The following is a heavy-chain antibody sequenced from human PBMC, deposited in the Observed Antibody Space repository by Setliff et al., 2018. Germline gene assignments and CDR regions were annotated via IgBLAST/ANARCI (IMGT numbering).Heavy chain of an antibody. CDR2: IRGRTDNYAT. CDR3: TFARDGYDVFDI. D-gene: IGHD5-18*01. V-gene: IGHV3-73*01. J-gene: IGHJ3*02. Sequence: PGGSLRLSCAASGFSFSGSAVYWVRQASVKGLEWIGRIRGRTDNYATAYAASVRGRFTISRDDSKNTAYLHMNSLKTEDTAVYYCTFARDGYDVFDIWGQGTMVTVSS. CDR1: GFSFSGSA.